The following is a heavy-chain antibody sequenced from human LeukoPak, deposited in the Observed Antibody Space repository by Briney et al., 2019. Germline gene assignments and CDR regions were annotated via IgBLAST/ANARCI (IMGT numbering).Heavy chain of an antibody. CDR1: GYYW. D-gene: IGHD2-2*01. CDR3: VSFYETY. Sequence: HPGGSLRLSCAASGYYWMHWVRQAPGKGLVWVSHINSDGSWTSYADSVKGRFTISKDNAKNTVNLQMNNLRAEDTAVYYCVSFYETYWGRGTLVTVSS. CDR2: INSDGSWT. J-gene: IGHJ4*02. V-gene: IGHV3-74*01.